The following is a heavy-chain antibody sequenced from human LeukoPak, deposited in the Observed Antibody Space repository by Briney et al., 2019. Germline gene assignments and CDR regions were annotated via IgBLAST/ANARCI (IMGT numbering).Heavy chain of an antibody. V-gene: IGHV3-21*01. CDR2: ISSSSSYI. CDR1: GFTFSSYS. Sequence: GGSLRLSCAASGFTFSSYSMNWVRQVPGKGLEWVSSISSSSSYIYYADSEKGRFTISRDNAKNSLYLQMNSLRAEDTAVYYCARGLDIVVVVPSASFGYWGQGTLVTVSS. D-gene: IGHD2-2*03. J-gene: IGHJ4*02. CDR3: ARGLDIVVVVPSASFGY.